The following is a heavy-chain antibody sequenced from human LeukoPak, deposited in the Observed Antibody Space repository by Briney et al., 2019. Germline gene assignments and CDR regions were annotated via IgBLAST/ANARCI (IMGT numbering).Heavy chain of an antibody. J-gene: IGHJ4*02. CDR1: GFTFSDYY. V-gene: IGHV3-11*04. Sequence: WGSLRLSCAASGFTFSDYYMSWIRQAPGKGLEWVSYISSSGSTIYYADSVKGRFTISRDNAKNSLYLQMNSLRAEDTAVYYCAREWGDYVWGCYRYSPAIDYWGQGTLVTVSS. CDR2: ISSSGSTI. CDR3: AREWGDYVWGCYRYSPAIDY. D-gene: IGHD3-16*02.